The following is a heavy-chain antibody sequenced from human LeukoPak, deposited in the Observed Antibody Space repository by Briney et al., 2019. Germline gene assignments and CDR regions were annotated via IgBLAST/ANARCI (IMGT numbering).Heavy chain of an antibody. Sequence: PGGSLRLSCAASGFTFSSYAMSWVRQAPGKGLEWVSAISGSGGSTYYADSVKGRFTISRDNSKNTLYLQMNSLRAEDTAVYYCAKTNYDFWSGYYPGDNNWFDPWGQGTLVTVSS. CDR2: ISGSGGST. J-gene: IGHJ5*02. V-gene: IGHV3-23*01. CDR3: AKTNYDFWSGYYPGDNNWFDP. CDR1: GFTFSSYA. D-gene: IGHD3-3*01.